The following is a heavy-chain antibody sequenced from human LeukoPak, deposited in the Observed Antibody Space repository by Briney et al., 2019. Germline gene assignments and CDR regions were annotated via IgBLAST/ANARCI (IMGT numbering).Heavy chain of an antibody. J-gene: IGHJ5*02. Sequence: SETLSLTCAVYGGSFSGYYWSWIRQPPGKGLEWIGEINHSGSTNYNPSLKSRVTISVDTSKNQFSLKLSSVTAADTAVYYCARVYSSSSWFDPWGQGTLVTVSS. CDR3: ARVYSSSSWFDP. D-gene: IGHD6-13*01. V-gene: IGHV4-34*01. CDR1: GGSFSGYY. CDR2: INHSGST.